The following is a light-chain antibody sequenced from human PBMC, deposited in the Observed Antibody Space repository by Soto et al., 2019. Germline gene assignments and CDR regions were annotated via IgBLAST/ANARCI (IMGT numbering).Light chain of an antibody. V-gene: IGLV2-11*01. CDR2: DVT. CDR1: SSDVGGYNY. J-gene: IGLJ1*01. CDR3: FSHRSGDSHV. Sequence: QSVLTQPRSVSGSPGQSVTISCTGTSSDVGGYNYVSWYQHHPGKAPKLMIYDVTKRPSGVRDRFSASKSGNTASLTISGLQAEDEADYYCFSHRSGDSHVFGTGTKVTVL.